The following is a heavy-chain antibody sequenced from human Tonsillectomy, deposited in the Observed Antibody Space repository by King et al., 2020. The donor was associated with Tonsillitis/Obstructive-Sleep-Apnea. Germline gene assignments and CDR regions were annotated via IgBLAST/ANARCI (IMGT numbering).Heavy chain of an antibody. D-gene: IGHD6-13*01. J-gene: IGHJ4*02. CDR1: GFTFDDYT. CDR3: VKDGRQLAFDH. Sequence: GQLVQSGGVVVQPGGSLKLSCAASGFTFDDYTMHWVRQTPGKGLECVGLIGWDGDAADYADSVKGRVTISRDNSKNSLYLQLNNLTAEDTALYFCVKDGRQLAFDHWGQGTLVTVSS. V-gene: IGHV3-43*01. CDR2: IGWDGDAA.